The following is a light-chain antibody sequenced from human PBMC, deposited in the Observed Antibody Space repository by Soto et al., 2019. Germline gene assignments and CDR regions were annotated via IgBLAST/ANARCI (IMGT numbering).Light chain of an antibody. J-gene: IGKJ1*01. CDR3: QQYNSYSWT. CDR1: QGIRND. CDR2: AAS. Sequence: AIQMTQYPSSLSASVGDRVTITCRASQGIRNDLGWYQQKPGKAPKLLIYAASSLQSGVPSRFSGSGSGTDFTLTISSLQPDDFATYYCQQYNSYSWTFGQGTKVDIK. V-gene: IGKV1-6*01.